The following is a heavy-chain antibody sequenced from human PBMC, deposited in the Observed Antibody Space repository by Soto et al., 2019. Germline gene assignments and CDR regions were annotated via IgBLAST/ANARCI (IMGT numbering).Heavy chain of an antibody. CDR2: ISGSGGST. V-gene: IGHV3-23*01. CDR1: GFTFSSYA. D-gene: IGHD2-2*01. Sequence: LSLTCAASGFTFSSYAMSWVRQAPGKGLEWVSAISGSGGSTYYADSVEGRFTISRDNSKNTLYLQMNSLRAENTAVYYCAMGGYCSSTSCYVSSADYWGQGTLVTVSS. CDR3: AMGGYCSSTSCYVSSADY. J-gene: IGHJ4*02.